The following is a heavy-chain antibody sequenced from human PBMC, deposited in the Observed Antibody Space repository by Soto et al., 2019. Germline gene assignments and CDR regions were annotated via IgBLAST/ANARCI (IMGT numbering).Heavy chain of an antibody. Sequence: GGSLRLSCAGSGFTFGYSYMSWIRQAPGKGLEWLSYISPGSRYPAYADSVKGRFTISRDNAKRSLYLQMMSLTAEDTAIYYCVRGGGGGLFDPWGQGAMVTVS. CDR2: ISPGSRYP. CDR3: VRGGGGGLFDP. V-gene: IGHV3-11*06. J-gene: IGHJ5*02. D-gene: IGHD2-15*01. CDR1: GFTFGYSY.